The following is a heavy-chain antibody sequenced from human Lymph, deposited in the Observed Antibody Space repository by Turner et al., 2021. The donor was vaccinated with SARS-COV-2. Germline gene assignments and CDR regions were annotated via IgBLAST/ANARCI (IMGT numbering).Heavy chain of an antibody. V-gene: IGHV1-69*01. J-gene: IGHJ4*02. D-gene: IGHD3-10*01. Sequence: QVQLVQSGAEVKKPGSSVKVSCKASGGTFSSYAISWVRQAPGQGLGWMGGIIPIFGTPNYAQKFQGRVTITADESTSTAYMELSSLRSEDTAMYYRASFGGDYMFDYWGQGTLVTVSS. CDR1: GGTFSSYA. CDR3: ASFGGDYMFDY. CDR2: IIPIFGTP.